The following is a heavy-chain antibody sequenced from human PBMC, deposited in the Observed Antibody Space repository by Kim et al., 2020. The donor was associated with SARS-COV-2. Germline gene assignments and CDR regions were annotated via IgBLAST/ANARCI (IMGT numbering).Heavy chain of an antibody. J-gene: IGHJ6*02. Sequence: SQTLSLTCAISGDSVSSDTGVWNWIRQSPSRGLEWLGRTYYRSNWYNEYAVSVESRITIKPDTSKNQFSLELNSVTPDDTAVYYCTRGGAFTGMDVWGQGTTVTVSS. CDR1: GDSVSSDTGV. CDR3: TRGGAFTGMDV. CDR2: TYYRSNWYN. V-gene: IGHV6-1*01. D-gene: IGHD3-3*02.